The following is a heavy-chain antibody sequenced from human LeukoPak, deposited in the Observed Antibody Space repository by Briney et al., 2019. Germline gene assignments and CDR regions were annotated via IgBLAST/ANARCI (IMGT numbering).Heavy chain of an antibody. Sequence: GGSLRLSCAASGFTFSTYWMHWVRQAPGKGLVWVSRINTDGSSTSYADSVKGRFTISRDNTKNTLYLQMNSLRAEDTAVYYCATARPIGDYYMDVWGKGTTVTVSS. J-gene: IGHJ6*03. CDR1: GFTFSTYW. CDR2: INTDGSST. V-gene: IGHV3-74*01. CDR3: ATARPIGDYYMDV.